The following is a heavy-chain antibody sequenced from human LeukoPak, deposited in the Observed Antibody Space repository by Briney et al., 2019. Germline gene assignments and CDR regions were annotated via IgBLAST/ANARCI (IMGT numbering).Heavy chain of an antibody. J-gene: IGHJ1*01. CDR2: ISSSSSTI. V-gene: IGHV3-48*01. Sequence: PGGSLRLSCAASGFTFSSYSMNWVRQAPGQGLEWVSYISSSSSTIYYADSVKGRFTISRDNAKNSLYLQMNSLRAEDTAVYYSARDAAYCGGDCYSEYFQHWGQGTLVTVSS. CDR1: GFTFSSYS. CDR3: ARDAAYCGGDCYSEYFQH. D-gene: IGHD2-21*02.